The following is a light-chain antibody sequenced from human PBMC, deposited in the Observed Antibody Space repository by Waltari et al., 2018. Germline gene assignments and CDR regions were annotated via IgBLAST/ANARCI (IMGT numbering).Light chain of an antibody. CDR3: QQSYSTPWT. CDR1: QSIRSY. CDR2: AAS. J-gene: IGKJ1*01. Sequence: DIQMTQSPSSLSASVGDRVTITCRASQSIRSYLNWYQQKPGKDTKLLIYAASSLQSGVPSRFSGSGSGTDFTLTISCLQPEDFATYFCQQSYSTPWTFGQGTKVEIK. V-gene: IGKV1-39*01.